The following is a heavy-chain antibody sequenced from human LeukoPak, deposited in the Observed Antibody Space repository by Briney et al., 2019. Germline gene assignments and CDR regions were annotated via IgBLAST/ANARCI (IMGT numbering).Heavy chain of an antibody. CDR2: IDPSDSYT. V-gene: IGHV5-10-1*01. J-gene: IGHJ5*02. CDR3: ASTISGGMDWFDP. D-gene: IGHD3-10*01. Sequence: GESLRISCQGSGYSFTSYWISWVRQMPGKGLEWMGRIDPSDSYTNYSPSFQGHVTISADKSISTAYLQWSSLKASDAAMYYCASTISGGMDWFDPWGQGTLVTVSS. CDR1: GYSFTSYW.